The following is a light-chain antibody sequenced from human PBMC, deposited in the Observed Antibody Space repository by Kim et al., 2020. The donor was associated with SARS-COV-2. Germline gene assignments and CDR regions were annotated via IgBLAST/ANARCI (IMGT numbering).Light chain of an antibody. Sequence: QLVLTQSPSASASLGASVKLTCTLSGGHSSYVIAWHQHQPGKGPRYLMNLNSAGSHIKGDGIPDRFSGSGSGAERYLTISCLQSEDEADYYCQTWDTGIRVFGGGTQLTVL. V-gene: IGLV4-69*01. CDR2: LNSAGSH. CDR1: GGHSSYV. J-gene: IGLJ3*02. CDR3: QTWDTGIRV.